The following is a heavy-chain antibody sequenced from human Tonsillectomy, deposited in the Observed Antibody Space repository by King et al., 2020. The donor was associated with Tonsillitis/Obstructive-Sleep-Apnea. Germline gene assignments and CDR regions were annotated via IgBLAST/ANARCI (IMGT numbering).Heavy chain of an antibody. V-gene: IGHV4-61*01. Sequence: VQLQESGPGLVKPSETLSLTCTVSGGSAGSASYFWSWIRQPPGKGLEWIGYISYSGGTNYNPSLKSRVTISVDKSKNQFSLNLSSVPAADTAVYYCAKYCSGGSCHPGFDCWGQGTLVTVSS. D-gene: IGHD2-15*01. CDR3: AKYCSGGSCHPGFDC. CDR1: GGSAGSASYF. CDR2: ISYSGGT. J-gene: IGHJ4*02.